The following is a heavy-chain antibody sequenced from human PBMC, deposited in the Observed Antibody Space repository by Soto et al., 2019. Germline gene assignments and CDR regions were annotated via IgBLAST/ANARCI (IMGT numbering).Heavy chain of an antibody. D-gene: IGHD6-6*01. Sequence: ASETLSLTCAVYGGSFSGYYWSWIRQPPGKGLEWIGEINHSGSTNYNPSLKSRVTISVDTSKNQFSLKLSSVTAADTAVYYCARDPSIAARKNWFDPWGQGTLVTVSS. V-gene: IGHV4-34*01. CDR2: INHSGST. CDR1: GGSFSGYY. J-gene: IGHJ5*02. CDR3: ARDPSIAARKNWFDP.